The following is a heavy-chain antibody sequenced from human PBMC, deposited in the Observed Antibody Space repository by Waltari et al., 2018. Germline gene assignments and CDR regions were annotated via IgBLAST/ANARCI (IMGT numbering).Heavy chain of an antibody. V-gene: IGHV1-46*01. CDR3: ARGLVVPAAIGGSWFDP. CDR2: SNPSGGST. D-gene: IGHD2-2*02. CDR1: GYTFTSYY. J-gene: IGHJ5*02. Sequence: QVQLVQSGAEVKKPGASVKVSCKASGYTFTSYYMHWVRQAPGQGLEWMGISNPSGGSTSYAQKFQGRVTMTRDTSTSTVYMELSSLRSEDTAVYYCARGLVVPAAIGGSWFDPWGQGTLVTVSS.